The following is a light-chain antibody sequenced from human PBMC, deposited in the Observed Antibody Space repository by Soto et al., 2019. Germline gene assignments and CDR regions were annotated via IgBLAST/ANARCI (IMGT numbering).Light chain of an antibody. J-gene: IGLJ3*02. CDR2: EDN. V-gene: IGLV2-23*01. CDR3: CSYAGGNSWV. CDR1: SGDVGTYNL. Sequence: QSALTQPASVSGSPGQSITISCTGSSGDVGTYNLVSWYQQHPGKAPKLIIYEDNKRPSGLSNRFSGSKSGNTASLTIAGLQAGDEADYYCCSYAGGNSWVFGGGTKLTVL.